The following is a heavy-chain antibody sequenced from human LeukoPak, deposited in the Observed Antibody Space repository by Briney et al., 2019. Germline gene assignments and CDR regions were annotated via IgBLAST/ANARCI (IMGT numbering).Heavy chain of an antibody. CDR2: IIPIFGTA. V-gene: IGHV1-69*05. CDR1: GGTFSSYT. J-gene: IGHJ4*02. CDR3: AGQIVLTDYFDY. D-gene: IGHD2-8*01. Sequence: SVKVPCKASGGTFSSYTISWVRQAPGQGLEWMGGIIPIFGTANYAQKFQGRVTITTDESTSTAYMELSSLRSEDTAVYYCAGQIVLTDYFDYWGQGTLVTVSS.